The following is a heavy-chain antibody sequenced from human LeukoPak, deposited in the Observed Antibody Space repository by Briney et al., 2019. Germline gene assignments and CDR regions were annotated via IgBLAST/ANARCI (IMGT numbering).Heavy chain of an antibody. CDR3: AQHSQGYSLH. CDR2: ISAYNGNT. V-gene: IGHV1-18*04. D-gene: IGHD5-18*01. J-gene: IGHJ4*02. CDR1: GYTFSNYY. Sequence: ASVKVSCKASGYTFSNYYMHWVRQAPGQGLEWMGWISAYNGNTNYAQKLQGRVTMTTDTSTSTAYMELRSLRSDDTAVYYCAQHSQGYSLHWGQGTLVTVSS.